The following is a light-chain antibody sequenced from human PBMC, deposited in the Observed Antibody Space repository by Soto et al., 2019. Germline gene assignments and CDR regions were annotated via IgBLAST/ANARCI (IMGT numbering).Light chain of an antibody. Sequence: IIITPYPAPLPVSPGERATLSCRASQSVSSNLAWYQQKPGQAPRLLIYGASTRATGIPARFSGSGSGTEFTLTISSLQSEDFAVYYCQQYNNGPPETFGQGTKVDIK. J-gene: IGKJ1*01. CDR1: QSVSSN. V-gene: IGKV3-15*01. CDR3: QQYNNGPPET. CDR2: GAS.